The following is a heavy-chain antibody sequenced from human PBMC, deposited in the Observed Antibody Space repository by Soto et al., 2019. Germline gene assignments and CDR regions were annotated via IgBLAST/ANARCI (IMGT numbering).Heavy chain of an antibody. CDR1: GFTFSSYW. J-gene: IGHJ3*02. Sequence: EVQLVESGGGLVQPGGSLRLSCAASGFTFSSYWMSWVRQSPGKGLEWVAKIKQDGSEKYYVDSVKGRFTIARDNAKNSRYLQMNRLRSEDTAVYYCARDLGDDAFDIWGQGTMVTVSS. D-gene: IGHD3-16*01. CDR3: ARDLGDDAFDI. V-gene: IGHV3-7*03. CDR2: IKQDGSEK.